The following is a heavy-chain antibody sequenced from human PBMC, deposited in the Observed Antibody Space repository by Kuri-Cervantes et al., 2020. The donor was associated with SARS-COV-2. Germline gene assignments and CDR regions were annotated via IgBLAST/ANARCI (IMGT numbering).Heavy chain of an antibody. CDR2: FDPEDGET. Sequence: ASVKVSCKVSGYTLTELSMHWVRQAPGKGLEWMGGFDPEDGETIYAQKFQGRVTMTEDTSTDTAYMELRSLRSDDTAVYYCARVFSPIMVGGVRLNWFDPWGQGTLVTVSS. CDR1: GYTLTELS. V-gene: IGHV1-24*01. J-gene: IGHJ5*02. D-gene: IGHD3-10*01. CDR3: ARVFSPIMVGGVRLNWFDP.